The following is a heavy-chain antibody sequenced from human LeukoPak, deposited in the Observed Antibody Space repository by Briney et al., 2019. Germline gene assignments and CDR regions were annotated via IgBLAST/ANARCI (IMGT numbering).Heavy chain of an antibody. D-gene: IGHD7-27*01. V-gene: IGHV3-33*01. CDR3: ARDLGNWGWNDF. CDR1: GFTFSSYV. J-gene: IGHJ4*02. CDR2: IWYDGFNK. Sequence: PGRSLRLSCAASGFTFSSYVMHWVRQAPGKGLEWVAVIWYDGFNKYYADSVKGRLTISRDNSKNTLYLQMNSLRAEDTAVYYCARDLGNWGWNDFWGQGTLVTVSS.